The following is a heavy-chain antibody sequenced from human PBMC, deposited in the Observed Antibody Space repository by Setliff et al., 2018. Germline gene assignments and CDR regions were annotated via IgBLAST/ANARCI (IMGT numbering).Heavy chain of an antibody. CDR3: ATGDFYYYMVV. CDR2: IYYSGST. V-gene: IGHV4-59*11. Sequence: SETLSLTCTVSGGSISSHYWSWIRQPPGKGLEWIGYIYYSGSTNYNPSLKSRVTITVDTSKNQFSLKLSSVTAADTAVYFCATGDFYYYMVVWGKGTTVTVSS. CDR1: GGSISSHY. J-gene: IGHJ6*03.